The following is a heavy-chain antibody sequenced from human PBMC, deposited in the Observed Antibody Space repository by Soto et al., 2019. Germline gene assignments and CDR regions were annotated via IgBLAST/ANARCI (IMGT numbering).Heavy chain of an antibody. Sequence: EASVKVSCKASGYPFTSYGISWVRQAPGQGLEWVAWISAYNGKRDTAEKFQGRVTMTLDTSTDTAHMELGDLTSADTAVYYCARGRIVASIHDAFEIWGQGTKVTVSS. J-gene: IGHJ3*02. D-gene: IGHD5-12*01. CDR2: ISAYNGKR. V-gene: IGHV1-18*01. CDR1: GYPFTSYG. CDR3: ARGRIVASIHDAFEI.